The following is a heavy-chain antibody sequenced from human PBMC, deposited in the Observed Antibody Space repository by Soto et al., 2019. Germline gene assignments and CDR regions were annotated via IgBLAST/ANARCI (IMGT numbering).Heavy chain of an antibody. CDR3: ARDLGKLITPAQ. V-gene: IGHV4-31*03. CDR2: IFHTGNT. CDR1: GGACRSGGYT. Sequence: SLSLACTVSGGACRSGGYTWSWIRQLPGKGLEWIGYIFHTGNTYYNPSLKSRVTISVDTSQNQFSLRLSSVTAADTALYYRARDLGKLITPAQWGQGVLVTVSS. J-gene: IGHJ1*01. D-gene: IGHD7-27*01.